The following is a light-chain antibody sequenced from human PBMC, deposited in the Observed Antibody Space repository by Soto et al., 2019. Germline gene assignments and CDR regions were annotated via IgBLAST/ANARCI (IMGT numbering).Light chain of an antibody. CDR2: DAS. V-gene: IGKV1-33*01. CDR3: QHYYNLPLP. J-gene: IGKJ4*01. Sequence: DLQMTQSPSSLSTSVGNRVTITCQASQDIGNYLNWYQQKPGKAPKLLIYDASNLETGVPSRFSGGGSGTDFTFTISSLQPEDIATYYCQHYYNLPLPFGGGTKVEIK. CDR1: QDIGNY.